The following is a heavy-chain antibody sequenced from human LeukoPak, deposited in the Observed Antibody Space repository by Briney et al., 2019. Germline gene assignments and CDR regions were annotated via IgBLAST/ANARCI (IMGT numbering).Heavy chain of an antibody. D-gene: IGHD6-13*01. CDR3: TKLYSSSWRDVDY. CDR1: GFTFSTYG. V-gene: IGHV3-30*18. CDR2: IPYDGSNK. J-gene: IGHJ4*02. Sequence: GGSLRLSCVASGFTFSTYGMHWVRQAPGKGLGWVAVIPYDGSNKYYVDSVKGRFTISRDNSKNTLYLQMNSLRPEDTAVYYCTKLYSSSWRDVDYWGQGTLVTVSS.